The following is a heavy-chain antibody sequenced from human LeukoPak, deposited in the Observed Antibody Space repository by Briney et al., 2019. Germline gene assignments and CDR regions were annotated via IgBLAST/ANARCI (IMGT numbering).Heavy chain of an antibody. CDR1: GFTFSSYE. Sequence: PGGSLTLSCAASGFTFSSYEMNWLRQAPGKGLEGVSYISSSGSTIYYADPVKGRFTISRDNAKNSLYLQMNSLRAEDTAVYYCAGGGRITMIVVVITKAFDIWGQGTMVTVSS. CDR2: ISSSGSTI. V-gene: IGHV3-48*03. D-gene: IGHD3-22*01. CDR3: AGGGRITMIVVVITKAFDI. J-gene: IGHJ3*02.